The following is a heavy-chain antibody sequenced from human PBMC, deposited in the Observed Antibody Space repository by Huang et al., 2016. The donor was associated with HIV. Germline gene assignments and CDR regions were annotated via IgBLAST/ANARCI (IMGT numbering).Heavy chain of an antibody. CDR3: ARTGVAVSDDPEYFQH. V-gene: IGHV4-39*02. CDR1: GDSINSNTFY. CDR2: IYYSGTT. J-gene: IGHJ1*01. D-gene: IGHD3-3*01. Sequence: LQESGPGLVGPSETLSLTCAVSGDSINSNTFYWGWSRRPPGKALEWIGSIYYSGTTYYNPALKRRARIAVDASKNRIFLHLRSVTAADTGVYYCARTGVAVSDDPEYFQHWGQGALVTIS.